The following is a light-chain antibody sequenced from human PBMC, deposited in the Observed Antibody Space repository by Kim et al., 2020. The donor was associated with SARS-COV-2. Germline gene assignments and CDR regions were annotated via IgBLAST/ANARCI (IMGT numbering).Light chain of an antibody. CDR1: QDISNY. CDR2: DAS. V-gene: IGKV1-33*01. Sequence: GDRVTITCQASQDISNYLNWYQQKPGKAPKLLIYDASNLETGVPSRFSGSGSGTHFTFTISSLQLEDIATYYCQQYDNLPLFTFGPGTKVDIK. J-gene: IGKJ3*01. CDR3: QQYDNLPLFT.